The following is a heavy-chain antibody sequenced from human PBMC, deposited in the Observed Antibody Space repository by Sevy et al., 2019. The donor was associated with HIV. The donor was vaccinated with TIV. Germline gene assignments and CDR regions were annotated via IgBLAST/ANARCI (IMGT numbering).Heavy chain of an antibody. CDR3: AREGYSLGMDV. D-gene: IGHD6-13*01. CDR2: INHNGST. Sequence: SETLSLTCAVYGGSFSGYYWSWIRQPPGKGLEWIGEINHNGSTNYKPSLKSRVTISADTSKNQFSLNLSSVTAADTAVYYCAREGYSLGMDVWGQGTTVTVSS. V-gene: IGHV4-34*01. J-gene: IGHJ6*02. CDR1: GGSFSGYY.